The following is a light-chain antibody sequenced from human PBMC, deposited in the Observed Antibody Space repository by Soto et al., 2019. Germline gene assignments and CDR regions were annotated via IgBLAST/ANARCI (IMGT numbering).Light chain of an antibody. CDR3: CSYTTSNTRQIV. CDR1: SSDVGGYNY. CDR2: DVS. Sequence: QSALTQPASVSGSPGQSITFSCTGTSSDVGGYNYVSWYQHHPGKAPKLMIYDVSNRPSGVSNRFSGSKSGNTASLTISGLQPEDEADYYCCSYTTSNTRQIVFGTGTKVTV. J-gene: IGLJ1*01. V-gene: IGLV2-14*03.